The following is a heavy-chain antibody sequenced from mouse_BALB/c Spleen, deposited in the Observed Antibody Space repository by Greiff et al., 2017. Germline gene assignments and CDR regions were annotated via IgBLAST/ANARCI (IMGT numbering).Heavy chain of an antibody. CDR2: ISYSGST. V-gene: IGHV3-2*02. CDR1: GYSITSDYA. J-gene: IGHJ4*01. D-gene: IGHD2-4*01. CDR3: ARVDYDGGYAMDY. Sequence: EVMLVESGPGLVKPSQSLSLTCTVTGYSITSDYAWNWIRQFPGNKLEWMGYISYSGSTSYNPSLKSRISITRDTSKNQFFLQLNSVTTEDTATYYCARVDYDGGYAMDYWGQGTSVTVSS.